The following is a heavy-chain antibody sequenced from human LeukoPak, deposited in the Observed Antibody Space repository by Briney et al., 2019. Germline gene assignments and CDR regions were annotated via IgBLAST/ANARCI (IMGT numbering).Heavy chain of an antibody. CDR2: IYSGGST. J-gene: IGHJ4*02. CDR3: ARVTAAGFYYFDY. CDR1: GFTVSSNY. V-gene: IGHV3-53*01. Sequence: GGSLRLSCAASGFTVSSNYMSWVRQAPGKGLEWVSVIYSGGSTYYADSVKGRSTISRDNSKNTLYLQMNSLRAEDTAVYYCARVTAAGFYYFDYWGQGTLVTVSS. D-gene: IGHD6-13*01.